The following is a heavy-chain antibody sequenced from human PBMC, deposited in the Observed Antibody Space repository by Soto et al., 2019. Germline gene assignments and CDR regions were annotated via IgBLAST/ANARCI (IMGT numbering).Heavy chain of an antibody. CDR1: GYTFTSYD. J-gene: IGHJ6*02. CDR3: ARGENPPYWCGELYPIPPYGMDV. CDR2: MNPNSGNT. V-gene: IGHV1-8*01. Sequence: QVQLVQSGAEVKKPGASVKVSCKASGYTFTSYDINWVRQAAGQGLEWMGWMNPNSGNTGYAQKFQGRVTMTRNTSISTAYMELSSLRSEDTAVYYCARGENPPYWCGELYPIPPYGMDVWGQGTTVTVSS. D-gene: IGHD3-10*01.